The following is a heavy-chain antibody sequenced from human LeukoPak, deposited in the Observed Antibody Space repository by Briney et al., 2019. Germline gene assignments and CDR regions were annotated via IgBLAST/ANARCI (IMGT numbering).Heavy chain of an antibody. V-gene: IGHV7-4-1*02. CDR1: GYTFISYA. J-gene: IGHJ3*02. CDR3: ARAHGPEWAFDI. Sequence: ASVKVSCKASGYTFISYAMNWVRQPPRQGLESMGWINTNTANPTYAQRFTGRFVSSLDTSVSTAYLQISSLKAEDTAVYYCARAHGPEWAFDIWGEGTAVTVSS. CDR2: INTNTANP. D-gene: IGHD3-3*01.